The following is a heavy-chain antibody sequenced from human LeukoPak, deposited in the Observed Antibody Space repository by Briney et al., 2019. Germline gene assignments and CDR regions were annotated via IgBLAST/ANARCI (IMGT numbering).Heavy chain of an antibody. CDR2: MNPNSGNT. Sequence: LEWMGWMNPNSGNTGYAQKFQGRVTMTRNASISTAHMELSSLRSEDTAVYYCAKKAAAFDPWGQGTLVTVSS. V-gene: IGHV1-8*01. J-gene: IGHJ5*02. D-gene: IGHD2-15*01. CDR3: AKKAAAFDP.